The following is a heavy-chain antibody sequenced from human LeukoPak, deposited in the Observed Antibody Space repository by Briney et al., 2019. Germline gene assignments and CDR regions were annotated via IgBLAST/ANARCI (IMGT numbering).Heavy chain of an antibody. V-gene: IGHV4-34*01. CDR1: GGSFSGYY. Sequence: SETLSLTCAVYGGSFSGYYWSWIRQPPGKGLEWIGGIYHSGSTHYNPSLKNRVTISVDTSKNQFSLKLSAVTAADTAVYSCARGGVSRYSSGWSNTPFQHWGQGTLVTVSS. CDR2: IYHSGST. D-gene: IGHD6-19*01. CDR3: ARGGVSRYSSGWSNTPFQH. J-gene: IGHJ1*01.